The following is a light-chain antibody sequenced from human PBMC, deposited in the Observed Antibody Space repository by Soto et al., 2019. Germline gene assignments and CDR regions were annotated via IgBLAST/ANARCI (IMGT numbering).Light chain of an antibody. CDR3: QSCDSGIYV. Sequence: QSVLTQPPSVSGAPGQRVTISCTGSTSNIGAGYDVHWFQQLPGPAPKLLIYRNTNRPSGVPDRFSGSKSGTSASLAITGLQAEDEADYYCQSCDSGIYVFGSGTKVTVL. CDR2: RNT. CDR1: TSNIGAGYD. J-gene: IGLJ1*01. V-gene: IGLV1-40*01.